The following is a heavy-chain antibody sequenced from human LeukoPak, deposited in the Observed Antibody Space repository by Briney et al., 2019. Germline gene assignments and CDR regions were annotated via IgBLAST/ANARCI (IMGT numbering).Heavy chain of an antibody. D-gene: IGHD3-10*01. J-gene: IGHJ5*02. V-gene: IGHV3-9*01. CDR1: GFTFDDYA. CDR2: ISWNSGSI. CDR3: AKDNAPYYYGSGSYLLA. Sequence: SLRLCCATSGFTFDDYAMHWVRQAPGKGLEWVSGISWNSGSIGYAGSVKGRFTISRDNAKNSLYLQMNSLRAEDTALYYCAKDNAPYYYGSGSYLLAWGQGTLVTVSS.